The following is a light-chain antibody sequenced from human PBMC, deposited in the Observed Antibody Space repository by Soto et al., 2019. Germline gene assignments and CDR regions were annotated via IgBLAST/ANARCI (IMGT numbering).Light chain of an antibody. CDR3: QQYNKLPLP. J-gene: IGKJ4*01. CDR1: ESVSNN. CDR2: FAS. Sequence: EIVMTQSPATLSVSPGERATLSCRASESVSNNLAWYQQKPGQAPRLLIYFASTRATGIPARFSGSGSGTEFTLTISSLQSEDFAVYYCQQYNKLPLPFGGGTKVETK. V-gene: IGKV3-15*01.